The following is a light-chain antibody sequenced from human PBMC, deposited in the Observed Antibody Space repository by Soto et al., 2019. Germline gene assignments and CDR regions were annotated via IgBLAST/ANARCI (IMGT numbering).Light chain of an antibody. CDR2: SNN. CDR1: SSNIGSNT. CDR3: PAWDDSLNGYV. J-gene: IGLJ1*01. V-gene: IGLV1-44*01. Sequence: QSVLTQPPSASGTPGQRVTISCSGSSSNIGSNTVNWYQQLPGTAPKLLIYSNNQRPSGVPDRFSGSKSGTSASLAISGLQSEDEADYYSPAWDDSLNGYVFGTGTKVTVL.